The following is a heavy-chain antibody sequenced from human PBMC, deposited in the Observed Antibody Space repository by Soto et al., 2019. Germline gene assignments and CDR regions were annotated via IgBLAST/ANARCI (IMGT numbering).Heavy chain of an antibody. CDR3: VRDNGAMDV. V-gene: IGHV3-48*03. D-gene: IGHD3-10*01. CDR1: GFTFSSYD. CDR2: SNTRSSRI. Sequence: GGSLRLSCATSGFTFSSYDMNWVRQAPGKGLEWISRSNTRSSRIYYADSVRGRFTISRDNAKNSLYLQINSLTAADTAVYYSVRDNGAMDVCGQWTTVTVSS. J-gene: IGHJ6*02.